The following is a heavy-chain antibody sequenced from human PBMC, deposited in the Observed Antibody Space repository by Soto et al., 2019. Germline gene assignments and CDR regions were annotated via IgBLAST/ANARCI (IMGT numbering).Heavy chain of an antibody. CDR3: ARPNQQLVLGYFDY. CDR1: GYSFTNYW. V-gene: IGHV5-51*01. J-gene: IGHJ4*02. CDR2: IYPGNSDT. D-gene: IGHD6-6*01. Sequence: GESLKISCKGSGYSFTNYWIGWVRQMPGKGLEWMGIIYPGNSDTRYSPSFQGQVTISADKSISTAYLQWSSLKTSDTAMYFCARPNQQLVLGYFDYWGQGTLVTVSS.